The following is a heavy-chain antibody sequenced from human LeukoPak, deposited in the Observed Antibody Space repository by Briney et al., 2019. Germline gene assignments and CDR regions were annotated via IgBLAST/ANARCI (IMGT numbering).Heavy chain of an antibody. Sequence: GGSLRLSCAASGFTFSSYAMSWVRQAPGKGLEWVSAISGSGGSTYYADSVKGRFTISRDNSKNTLYLQMNSLRAEDTAVYYCAKGAQNYDFWGGYLNYFDYWGQGTLVTVSS. J-gene: IGHJ4*02. D-gene: IGHD3-3*01. CDR1: GFTFSSYA. CDR3: AKGAQNYDFWGGYLNYFDY. V-gene: IGHV3-23*01. CDR2: ISGSGGST.